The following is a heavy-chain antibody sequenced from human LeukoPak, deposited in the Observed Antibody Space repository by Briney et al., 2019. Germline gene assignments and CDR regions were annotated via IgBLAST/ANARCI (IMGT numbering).Heavy chain of an antibody. V-gene: IGHV4-34*01. CDR3: ARTGGPCSTTTCYRRGRLDY. Sequence: PSETLSLTCGVFGVSFTGYYWSWIRQPPGKGLEWIGEINHGGSASYNPSLKSRVTISVDTSKNQFSLNLNSVTAADTAIYYCARTGGPCSTTTCYRRGRLDYWGQGILVTVSS. J-gene: IGHJ4*02. CDR2: INHGGSA. D-gene: IGHD2-2*02. CDR1: GVSFTGYY.